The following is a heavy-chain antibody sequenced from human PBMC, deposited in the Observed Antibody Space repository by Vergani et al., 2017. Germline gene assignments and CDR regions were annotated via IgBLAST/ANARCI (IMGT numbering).Heavy chain of an antibody. CDR1: GFTFSSYA. CDR2: ISGSGGST. Sequence: EVQLLESGGGLVQPGGSLRLSCAASGFTFSSYAMSWVRQAPGKGLEWVSAISGSGGSTYYADSVKGRFTISRDNAKNSLYLQMNSLRAEDTAVYYCAIDPSSTYYYYYRDVWGKGTTVTVSS. CDR3: AIDPSSTYYYYYRDV. V-gene: IGHV3-23*01. J-gene: IGHJ6*03. D-gene: IGHD6-6*01.